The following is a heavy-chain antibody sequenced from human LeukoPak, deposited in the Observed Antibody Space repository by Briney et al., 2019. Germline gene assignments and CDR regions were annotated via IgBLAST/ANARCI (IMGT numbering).Heavy chain of an antibody. Sequence: GGSLRLSCVASGFAFNTYAIHWVRQAPGKGLEWVANIKQDGSEKYYVDSVKGRFTISRDNAKNSLYLQMNSLRVEDTAVYYCARDGPDGMDVWGQGTTVTVSS. V-gene: IGHV3-7*01. CDR1: GFAFNTYA. J-gene: IGHJ6*02. CDR2: IKQDGSEK. CDR3: ARDGPDGMDV.